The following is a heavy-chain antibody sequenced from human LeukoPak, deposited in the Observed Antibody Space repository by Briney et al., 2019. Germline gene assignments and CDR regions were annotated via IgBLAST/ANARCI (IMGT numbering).Heavy chain of an antibody. CDR3: TRVGYIDEGIDY. CDR2: IKQDGSKK. V-gene: IGHV3-7*04. D-gene: IGHD5-24*01. J-gene: IGHJ4*02. Sequence: ETLSLTCAVSGGSISSNNWWGWVRQPPGKGLEWVANIKQDGSKKSYVDSVKGRFTISRDNAKNSLYLQMNSLRAEDTAIYYCTRVGYIDEGIDYWGQGTLVTVSS. CDR1: GGSISSNNW.